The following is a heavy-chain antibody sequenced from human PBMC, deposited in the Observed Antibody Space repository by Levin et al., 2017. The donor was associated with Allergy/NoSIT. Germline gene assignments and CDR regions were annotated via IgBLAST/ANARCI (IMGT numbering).Heavy chain of an antibody. CDR3: AKGGAAAGPLFDY. CDR2: ISWNRGSL. J-gene: IGHJ4*02. CDR1: GFTLHDYA. Sequence: SCVASGFTLHDYAMHWVRQAPGKGLEWVSSISWNRGSLDYADSVKGRFTISRDDAKNSLYLQMNSLRPEDTAFYYCAKGGAAAGPLFDYWGQGTLVSVSS. D-gene: IGHD6-13*01. V-gene: IGHV3-9*01.